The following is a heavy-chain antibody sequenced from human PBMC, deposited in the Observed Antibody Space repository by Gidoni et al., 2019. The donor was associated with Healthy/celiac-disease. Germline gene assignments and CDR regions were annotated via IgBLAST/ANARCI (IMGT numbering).Heavy chain of an antibody. V-gene: IGHV3-21*01. CDR1: GFTFSSYS. CDR2: ISSSSSYI. CDR3: ARDHQWLRFYDY. J-gene: IGHJ4*02. Sequence: EVQLVESGGGLVKPGGSLRLSCAASGFTFSSYSMNWVRQAPGKGLEWVSSISSSSSYIYYADSVKGRFTISRDNAKNSLYLQMNSLRAEDTAVYYCARDHQWLRFYDYWGQGTLVTVSS. D-gene: IGHD5-12*01.